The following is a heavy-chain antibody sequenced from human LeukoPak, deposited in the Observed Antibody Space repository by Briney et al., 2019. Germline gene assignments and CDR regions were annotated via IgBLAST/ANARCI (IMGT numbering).Heavy chain of an antibody. Sequence: PSETLSLTCTVSGGSISSSSYHWGWIRQPPGKGLEWIGSIYYSGSTYYNPSLKSRVTISVDTSKNQFSLKLSSVTAADTAVYYCARHVFPTVTTEGNWFDPWGQGTLVTVSS. D-gene: IGHD4-17*01. J-gene: IGHJ5*02. CDR1: GGSISSSSYH. CDR3: ARHVFPTVTTEGNWFDP. V-gene: IGHV4-39*01. CDR2: IYYSGST.